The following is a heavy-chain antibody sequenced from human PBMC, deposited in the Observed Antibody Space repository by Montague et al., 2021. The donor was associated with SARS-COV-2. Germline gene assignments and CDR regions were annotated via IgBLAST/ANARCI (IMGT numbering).Heavy chain of an antibody. CDR1: GGSISSGGYY. CDR2: IYYSGST. V-gene: IGHV4-31*03. D-gene: IGHD2-2*02. CDR3: ARATPGYCSSTSCYTGHAFDI. Sequence: TLSLTCTVSGGSISSGGYYWSWIRQHPGKGLEWIGYIYYSGSTYYNPSLKSRVTISVDTSKNQFSLKLSSVTAADTAVYYCARATPGYCSSTSCYTGHAFDIWGQGTMVTVPS. J-gene: IGHJ3*02.